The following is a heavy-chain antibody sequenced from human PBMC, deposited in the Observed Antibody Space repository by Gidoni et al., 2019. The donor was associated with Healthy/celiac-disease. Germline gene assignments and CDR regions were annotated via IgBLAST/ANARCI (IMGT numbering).Heavy chain of an antibody. J-gene: IGHJ3*02. CDR2: ISYDGSNK. Sequence: QVQLVESGGGVVQPGRSLRLSCAASGFTFSSYGMSWVRQAPGKGLEWVAFISYDGSNKYYADSVKGRFTISRDNSKNTLYLQMNSLRAEDTAVYYCAKAIYDSSGYSPWADAFDIWGQGTMVTVSS. V-gene: IGHV3-30*18. CDR3: AKAIYDSSGYSPWADAFDI. D-gene: IGHD3-22*01. CDR1: GFTFSSYG.